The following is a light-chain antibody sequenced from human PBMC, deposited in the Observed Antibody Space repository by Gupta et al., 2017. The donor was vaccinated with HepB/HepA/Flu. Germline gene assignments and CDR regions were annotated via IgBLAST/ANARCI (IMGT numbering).Light chain of an antibody. CDR1: SSDVCGYDY. V-gene: IGLV2-14*01. J-gene: IGLJ2*01. CDR2: EVS. Sequence: QSALTQTASVAGSPGQSIHLSCTGTSSDVCGYDYVSWYQQHPGKAPKLILFEVSRRPGGISDRFSGSKSGNTASLTISGLLAEDEAFYYCSSYTSTNAVVVFGGGTKLTVL. CDR3: SSYTSTNAVVV.